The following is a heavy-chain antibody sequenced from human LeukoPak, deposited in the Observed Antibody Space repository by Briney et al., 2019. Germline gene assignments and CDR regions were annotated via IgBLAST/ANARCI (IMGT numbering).Heavy chain of an antibody. CDR1: GYTFTGYY. V-gene: IGHV7-4-1*02. CDR2: INTNTGNP. CDR3: ARGTYYYDSSGYSGGDY. Sequence: ASVKVSCKASGYTFTGYYMHWVRQAPGQGLEWMGWINTNTGNPTYAQGFTGRFVFSLDTSVSTAYLQISSLKAEDTAVYYCARGTYYYDSSGYSGGDYWGQGTLVTVSS. J-gene: IGHJ4*02. D-gene: IGHD3-22*01.